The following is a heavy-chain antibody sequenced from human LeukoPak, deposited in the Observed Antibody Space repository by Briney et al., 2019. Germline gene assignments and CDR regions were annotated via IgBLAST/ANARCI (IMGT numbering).Heavy chain of an antibody. V-gene: IGHV3-7*01. CDR3: AREMEGFDY. CDR2: IREDGSEK. J-gene: IGHJ4*02. Sequence: GGSLRLSCAASGFTFSSYWMTWVRQAPGKGLEWVANIREDGSEKYYVDSVKGRFTVSRDNAKNSLYLQVNSLRAEDTAVYYCAREMEGFDYWGQGTLVTVSS. CDR1: GFTFSSYW. D-gene: IGHD2-8*01.